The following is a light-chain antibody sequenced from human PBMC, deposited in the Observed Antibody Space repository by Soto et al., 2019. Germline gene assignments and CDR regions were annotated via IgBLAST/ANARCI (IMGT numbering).Light chain of an antibody. CDR3: QQRNTWPPIT. Sequence: EIVLTQSQVTLSLSPGERATLSCMASQSVRTYLAWYQVKPGQAPRLLIYDASRRASGVPARFSGSGSGTDFTLTISSIEPEDFELYYCQQRNTWPPITFGQGTRLESK. V-gene: IGKV3-11*01. CDR2: DAS. CDR1: QSVRTY. J-gene: IGKJ5*01.